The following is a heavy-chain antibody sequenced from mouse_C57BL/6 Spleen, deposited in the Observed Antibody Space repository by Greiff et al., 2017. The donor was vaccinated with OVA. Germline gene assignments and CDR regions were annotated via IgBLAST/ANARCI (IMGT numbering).Heavy chain of an antibody. CDR1: GFTFSSYA. D-gene: IGHD2-3*01. CDR2: ISDGGSYT. Sequence: EVQRVESGGGLVKPGGSLKLSCAASGFTFSSYAMSWVRQTPEKRLEWVATISDGGSYTYYPDNVKGRFTISRDKAKNNLYLQMSHLKSEDTAMYYCARGGYDGYYWFAYWGQGTLVTVSA. CDR3: ARGGYDGYYWFAY. J-gene: IGHJ3*01. V-gene: IGHV5-4*01.